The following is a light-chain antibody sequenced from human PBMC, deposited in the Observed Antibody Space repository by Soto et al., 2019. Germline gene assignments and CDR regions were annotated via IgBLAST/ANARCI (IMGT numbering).Light chain of an antibody. CDR2: EVS. J-gene: IGLJ1*01. CDR1: SSDVGAYNY. Sequence: VLTQPASVSGSPGQSVAISCTGTSSDVGAYNYISWYQQHPGKAPKLLLSEVSNRPSGVSDRFSGSKSGNTASLTISGLQAEDEADYYCSSLTTSFTYVFGTGTKVTVL. CDR3: SSLTTSFTYV. V-gene: IGLV2-14*01.